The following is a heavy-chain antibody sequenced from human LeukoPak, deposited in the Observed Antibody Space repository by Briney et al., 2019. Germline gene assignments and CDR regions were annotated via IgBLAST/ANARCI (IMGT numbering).Heavy chain of an antibody. CDR2: MNPNSGNT. Sequence: ASVKGSCKASGYTFTSYDINWVRQATGQGLEWMGWMNPNSGNTGYAQKFQGRVTITRNTSISTAYMELSSLRSEDTAVYYCARGPSHDSSGYYYYYYMDVWGKGTTVTVSS. D-gene: IGHD3-22*01. J-gene: IGHJ6*03. V-gene: IGHV1-8*03. CDR1: GYTFTSYD. CDR3: ARGPSHDSSGYYYYYYMDV.